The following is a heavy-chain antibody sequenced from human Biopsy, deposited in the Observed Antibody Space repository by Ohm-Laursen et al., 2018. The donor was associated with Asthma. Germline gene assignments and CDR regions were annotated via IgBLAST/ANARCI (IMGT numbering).Heavy chain of an antibody. D-gene: IGHD6-13*01. V-gene: IGHV1-2*06. CDR2: INPNSGGT. Sequence: GASVKVSCKASGYTFIGFHIHGMRQAPGQGLEWMGRINPNSGGTNYAQKFQGRVTMPRDTSISTAYMEVSRLRSDDTAVYYWARGQKSAGDRWFDPWGQGTLVTVSS. CDR3: ARGQKSAGDRWFDP. J-gene: IGHJ5*02. CDR1: GYTFIGFH.